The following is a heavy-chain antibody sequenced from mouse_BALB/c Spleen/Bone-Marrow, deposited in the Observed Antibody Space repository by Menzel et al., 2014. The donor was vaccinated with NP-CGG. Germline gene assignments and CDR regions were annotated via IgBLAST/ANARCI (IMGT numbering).Heavy chain of an antibody. CDR3: ARSGSSSGYFDY. J-gene: IGHJ2*01. D-gene: IGHD1-1*01. Sequence: DVKLVESGGGLVQPGGSRKLSCAASGITFSSFGMHWVRQAPEKGLEWVAYISSGSSTVYYADKVMGRFTISRDNPKNTLFLQMTSLRSEDTAMYYCARSGSSSGYFDYWGQGTTLTVSS. CDR2: ISSGSSTV. CDR1: GITFSSFG. V-gene: IGHV5-17*02.